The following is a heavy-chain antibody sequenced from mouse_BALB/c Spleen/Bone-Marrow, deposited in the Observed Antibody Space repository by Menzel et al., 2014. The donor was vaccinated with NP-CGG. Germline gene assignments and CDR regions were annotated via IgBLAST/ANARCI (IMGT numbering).Heavy chain of an antibody. CDR1: GYAFSSYW. CDR2: IYPGDGDT. Sequence: VQLQHSGAELVRPGSSVKISCKASGYAFSSYWMNWEKQRPGQGLEWIGQIYPGDGDTNYNGKFKGKATLTADKSSSTAYMQLSSLTSEDSAVYFCASAAAWFAYWGQGTLVTVSA. J-gene: IGHJ3*01. CDR3: ASAAAWFAY. V-gene: IGHV1-80*01.